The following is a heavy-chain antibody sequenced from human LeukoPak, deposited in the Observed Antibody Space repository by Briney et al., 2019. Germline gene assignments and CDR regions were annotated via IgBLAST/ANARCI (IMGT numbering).Heavy chain of an antibody. CDR1: GGSISSYY. Sequence: SETLSLTCTVSGGSISSYYWSWIRQPPGKGLEWIGYIYYSGSTNYNPSLKSRVTISVDTSRNQFSLKLTSLTAADTAVYYCARAGVSSGYWSLWGQGTLVTVSS. CDR2: IYYSGST. V-gene: IGHV4-59*01. CDR3: ARAGVSSGYWSL. D-gene: IGHD3-22*01. J-gene: IGHJ4*02.